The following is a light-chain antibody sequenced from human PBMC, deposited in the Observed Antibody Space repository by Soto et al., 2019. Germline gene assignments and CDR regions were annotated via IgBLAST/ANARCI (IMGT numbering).Light chain of an antibody. J-gene: IGKJ1*01. V-gene: IGKV3-20*01. CDR3: QQYGSSSWT. Sequence: EIVLTQSPGTVSLSPGERATLSCRASQSVSSSYLAWYQQKPGQAPRLLIYGASSRATGIPDRFSGSGSGTDFTLTISRLEPEDFAVYYCQQYGSSSWTFGQGTKV. CDR1: QSVSSSY. CDR2: GAS.